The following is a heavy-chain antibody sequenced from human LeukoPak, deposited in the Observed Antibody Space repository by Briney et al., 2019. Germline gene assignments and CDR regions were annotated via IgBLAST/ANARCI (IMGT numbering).Heavy chain of an antibody. V-gene: IGHV3-33*01. CDR3: ARDRDWMLYDY. CDR2: ISHDGNTK. CDR1: GFTFSTYV. D-gene: IGHD3-9*01. Sequence: GGSLRLSCAGSGFTFSTYVMPWVRQVPGKGLEWVARISHDGNTKFYADSVKGRFTISRDNSKNTLSLEMYSLRAEDTAMYYCARDRDWMLYDYWGQGTLVTVSS. J-gene: IGHJ4*02.